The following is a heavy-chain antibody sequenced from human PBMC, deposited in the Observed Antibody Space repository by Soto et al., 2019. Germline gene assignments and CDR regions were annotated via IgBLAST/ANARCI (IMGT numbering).Heavy chain of an antibody. V-gene: IGHV4-39*01. CDR1: GGSISSSNYY. J-gene: IGHJ4*02. Sequence: QLQLQESGPGLVKPSETLSLTCTVSGGSISSSNYYWGWIRQSPGKGLESIGNIYYNGNTYYNPSLKCRVTISVDTSKNQFSLKLNSVTAADTAVYFCARLRSGPDNGWYWAFDYWGRGTLVTVSS. CDR3: ARLRSGPDNGWYWAFDY. D-gene: IGHD6-19*01. CDR2: IYYNGNT.